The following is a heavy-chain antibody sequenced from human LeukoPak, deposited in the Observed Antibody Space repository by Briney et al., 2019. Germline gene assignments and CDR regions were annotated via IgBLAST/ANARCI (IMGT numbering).Heavy chain of an antibody. D-gene: IGHD3-3*01. Sequence: SETLSLTCTVSGGSISSYYWSWIRQPPGKGLEWIGYIYYSGSTNYNPSLKSRVTISVDTSKNQFSLKLSSVTAADTAVYYCARGKPITIFGVVIIYYFDYWGQGTLVTVSS. CDR3: ARGKPITIFGVVIIYYFDY. CDR1: GGSISSYY. CDR2: IYYSGST. J-gene: IGHJ4*02. V-gene: IGHV4-59*01.